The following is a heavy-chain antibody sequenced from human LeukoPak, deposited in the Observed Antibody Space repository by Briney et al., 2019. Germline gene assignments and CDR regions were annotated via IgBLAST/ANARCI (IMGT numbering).Heavy chain of an antibody. CDR1: GGSFSGYY. D-gene: IGHD6-13*01. Sequence: PSETLSLTCAVYGGSFSGYYWNWIRQSPGKGLEWIGEINHSGSTNYNPSLESRVTISVDTSKSQFSLKLSSVTAADTAVYYCARHGRRGGSSWYSPSWFDPWGQGTLVTVSS. V-gene: IGHV4-34*01. CDR3: ARHGRRGGSSWYSPSWFDP. J-gene: IGHJ5*02. CDR2: INHSGST.